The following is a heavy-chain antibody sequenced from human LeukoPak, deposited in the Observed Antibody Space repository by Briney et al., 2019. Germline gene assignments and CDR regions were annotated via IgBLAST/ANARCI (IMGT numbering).Heavy chain of an antibody. CDR1: GFTFSSYE. Sequence: GGSLRLSCAASGFTFSSYEMNWVRQAPGKRLEWVSYISSSGSTIYYADSVKGRFTISRDNAKNSLYLQMNSLRAEDTAVYYCARDGATYYYEDGYFDYWGQGTLVTVSS. D-gene: IGHD3-22*01. CDR3: ARDGATYYYEDGYFDY. V-gene: IGHV3-48*03. CDR2: ISSSGSTI. J-gene: IGHJ4*02.